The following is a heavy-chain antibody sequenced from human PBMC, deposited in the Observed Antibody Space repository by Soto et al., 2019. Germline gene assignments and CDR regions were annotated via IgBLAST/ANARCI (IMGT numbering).Heavy chain of an antibody. J-gene: IGHJ6*02. CDR2: INHSGST. CDR3: ARGHTYYYYYYGMDV. V-gene: IGHV4-34*01. Sequence: PSETLSLTCAVYGGSFSGYYWSWIRQPPGKGLEWIGEINHSGSTNYSPSLKSRVTISVDTSRNQFSLKLSSVTAADTAVYYCARGHTYYYYYYGMDVWGQRTTVTVSS. CDR1: GGSFSGYY.